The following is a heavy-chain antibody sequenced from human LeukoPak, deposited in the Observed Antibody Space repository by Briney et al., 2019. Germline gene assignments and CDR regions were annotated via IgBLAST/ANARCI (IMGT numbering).Heavy chain of an antibody. CDR1: GYTFTSYG. Sequence: ASVKVSCKASGYTFTSYGISWVRQGPGQGLEWMGWISAYNGNTNYAQKLQGRVTMTTDTSTSTAYMELRSLRSDDTAVYYCARDLIETYCGGDCHPTLFDYWGQGTLVTVSS. D-gene: IGHD2-21*02. CDR3: ARDLIETYCGGDCHPTLFDY. J-gene: IGHJ4*02. V-gene: IGHV1-18*01. CDR2: ISAYNGNT.